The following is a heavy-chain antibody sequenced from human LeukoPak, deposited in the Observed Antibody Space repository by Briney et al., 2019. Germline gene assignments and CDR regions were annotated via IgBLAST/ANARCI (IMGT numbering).Heavy chain of an antibody. D-gene: IGHD5-24*01. V-gene: IGHV3-23*01. CDR3: ARVTVVMATIGLGAFDI. CDR2: ISGSGGST. J-gene: IGHJ3*02. CDR1: GFTFSSYA. Sequence: GSLRLSCAASGFTFSSYAMSWVRQAPGKGLDWVSAISGSGGSTYYADSVKGRFTISRDNSKNTLYLQMNSLRAEDTAVYYCARVTVVMATIGLGAFDIWGQGTMVTVPS.